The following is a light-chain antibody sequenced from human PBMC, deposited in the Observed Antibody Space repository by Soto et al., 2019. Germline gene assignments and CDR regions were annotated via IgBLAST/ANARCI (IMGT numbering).Light chain of an antibody. J-gene: IGLJ1*01. V-gene: IGLV2-14*01. CDR2: DVS. CDR3: SSYTSSSTLYV. CDR1: SSDVGGYNY. Sequence: QSALTQPASVSGSPGQSITISCPGTSSDVGGYNYVSWYQQHPGKAPKLMIYDVSNRPSGVSNRFSGSKSGNTASLTISGLQAEDEADYYCSSYTSSSTLYVFGTGTKLTVL.